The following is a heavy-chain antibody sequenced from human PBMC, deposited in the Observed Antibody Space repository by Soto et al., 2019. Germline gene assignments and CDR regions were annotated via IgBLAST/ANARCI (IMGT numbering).Heavy chain of an antibody. Sequence: QVQLVQSGAEVKKPGSSVTVSCKASGGTFSSYAISWVRQAPGQGLEWMGGIIPIFGTANYAQKFQGRVTITADESTSTAYMELSSLRSEDTAVYYCARGISSGWYRPWDYWGQGTLVTVSS. D-gene: IGHD6-19*01. CDR3: ARGISSGWYRPWDY. CDR1: GGTFSSYA. V-gene: IGHV1-69*01. J-gene: IGHJ4*02. CDR2: IIPIFGTA.